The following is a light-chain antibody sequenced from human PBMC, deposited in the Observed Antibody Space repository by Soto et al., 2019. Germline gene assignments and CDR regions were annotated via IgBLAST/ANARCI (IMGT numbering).Light chain of an antibody. J-gene: IGKJ4*01. CDR1: QGIRHY. Sequence: AIQMTQSPSSLSASVGDRVTITCRASQGIRHYLGWYQQKPGKAPKLLIYAASSLQSGVPSRFSGSGSGTDFTLTISSLQPEDFATYYCLQAYNYPFTFGGGTKVEIK. V-gene: IGKV1-6*01. CDR3: LQAYNYPFT. CDR2: AAS.